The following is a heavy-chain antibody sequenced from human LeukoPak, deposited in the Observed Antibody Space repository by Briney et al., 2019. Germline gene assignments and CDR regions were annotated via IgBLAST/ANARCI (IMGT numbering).Heavy chain of an antibody. CDR1: GYTFTAYY. CDR3: ARVSDGPYYFDY. Sequence: ASVKVSCKASGYTFTAYYMHWVRQAPGQGLEWMGWINPNSGGTNYAQKFQGRVTMTRDTSISTAYMELSRLRSDDTALYYCARVSDGPYYFDYWGQGTLVTVSS. CDR2: INPNSGGT. J-gene: IGHJ4*02. V-gene: IGHV1-2*02.